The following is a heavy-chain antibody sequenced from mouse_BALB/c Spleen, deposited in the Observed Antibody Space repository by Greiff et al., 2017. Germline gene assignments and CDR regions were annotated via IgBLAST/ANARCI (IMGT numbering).Heavy chain of an antibody. CDR3: ARGNYYGSYFDY. V-gene: IGHV5-6-5*01. CDR1: GFTFSSYA. Sequence: EVQVVESGGGLVKPGGSLKLSCAASGFTFSSYAMSWVRQTPEKRLEWVASISSGGSTYYPDSVKGRFTISRDNARNILYLQMSSLRSEDTAMYYCARGNYYGSYFDYWGQGTTLTVSS. J-gene: IGHJ2*01. D-gene: IGHD1-1*01. CDR2: ISSGGST.